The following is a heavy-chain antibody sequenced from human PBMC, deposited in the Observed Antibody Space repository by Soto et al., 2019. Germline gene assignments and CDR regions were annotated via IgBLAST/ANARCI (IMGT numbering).Heavy chain of an antibody. D-gene: IGHD4-4*01. CDR3: ARRSTPYSNYVWFDP. J-gene: IGHJ5*02. V-gene: IGHV4-59*08. CDR2: IYYSGST. Sequence: PSETLSLTCTVSGGSISSYYWSWIRQPPGKGLEWIGYIYYSGSTNYNPSLKSRVTISVDTSKNQFSLKLSSVTAADTAVYYCARRSTPYSNYVWFDPWGQGTLVTVSS. CDR1: GGSISSYY.